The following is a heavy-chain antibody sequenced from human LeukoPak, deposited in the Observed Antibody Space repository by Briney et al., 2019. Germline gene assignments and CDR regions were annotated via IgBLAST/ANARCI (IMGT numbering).Heavy chain of an antibody. J-gene: IGHJ1*01. Sequence: GGSLRLSCAASGFSFSNYWMTWLRQSPGKGLEWVANIRGDESRKYYLDSVTGRFTISGDNAKNSLYLQMNSLRAEDTAVYYCAKGGSHFQDWGQGTLVTVSS. D-gene: IGHD1-26*01. CDR1: GFSFSNYW. V-gene: IGHV3-7*01. CDR3: AKGGSHFQD. CDR2: IRGDESRK.